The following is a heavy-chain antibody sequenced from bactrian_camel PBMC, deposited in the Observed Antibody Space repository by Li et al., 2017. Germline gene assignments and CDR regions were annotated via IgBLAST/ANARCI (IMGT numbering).Heavy chain of an antibody. V-gene: IGHV3S1*01. CDR1: GNIRSRNL. D-gene: IGHD3*01. CDR2: IDTRTTSP. CDR3: ATDQRPGTCSYCTGNVCYSARGYND. J-gene: IGHJ4*01. Sequence: VQLVESGGGSVQAGGSLRLSCVRSGNIRSRNLMAWFRQAPGKEREGVARIDTRTTSPFHADSVKGRFTISQDNAKKTIYLQMNSLKPEDTAMYFCATDQRPGTCSYCTGNVCYSARGYNDWGQGTQVTVS.